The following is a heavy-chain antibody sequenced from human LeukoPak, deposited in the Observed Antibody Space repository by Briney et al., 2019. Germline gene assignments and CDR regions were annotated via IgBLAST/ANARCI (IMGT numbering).Heavy chain of an antibody. CDR1: GFTFSSYS. CDR2: INSDGSST. J-gene: IGHJ6*04. Sequence: PGGSLRLSCAASGFTFSSYSMNWVRQAPGKGLVWVSRINSDGSSTSYADSVKGRFTISRDNAKNTLYLQMNSLRAEDTAVYYCARATTVTTWLDVWGKGTTVTISS. V-gene: IGHV3-74*01. D-gene: IGHD4-17*01. CDR3: ARATTVTTWLDV.